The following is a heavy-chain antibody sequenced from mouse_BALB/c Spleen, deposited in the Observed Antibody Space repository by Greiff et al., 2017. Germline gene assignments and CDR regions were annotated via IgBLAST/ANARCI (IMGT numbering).Heavy chain of an antibody. CDR2: IYPGGGYP. V-gene: IGHV1-63*02. D-gene: IGHD1-1*01. CDR1: GYTFTNFW. Sequence: VQLQQSGAELVRPGTSVKISCKASGYTFTNFWLGWLKQRPGHGLEWIGDIYPGGGYPNYNERFRGKATLTADTSSSTAYMQLSSLTSEDSAVYFCSREYYGSSHWYFDVWGAGTTVTVSA. CDR3: SREYYGSSHWYFDV. J-gene: IGHJ1*01.